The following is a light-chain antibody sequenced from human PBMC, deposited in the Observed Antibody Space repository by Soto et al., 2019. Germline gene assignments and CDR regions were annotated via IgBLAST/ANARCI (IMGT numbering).Light chain of an antibody. Sequence: DVVMTQSPLSLPVTPGEPASISCRSSQSLLHSNGYNYLDWYLQKPGQSPQLLIYLGSNRASGGPGRVRCKGFGPDFTPKNRRSPTEGFGVFFWMQTLKTPPTFGQGTKVEI. CDR1: QSLLHSNGYNY. CDR3: MQTLKTPPT. CDR2: LGS. V-gene: IGKV2-28*01. J-gene: IGKJ1*01.